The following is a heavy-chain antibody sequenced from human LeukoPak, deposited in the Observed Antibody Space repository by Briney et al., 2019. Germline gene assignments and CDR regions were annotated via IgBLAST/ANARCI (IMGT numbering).Heavy chain of an antibody. CDR3: ATGPGEMATIGDY. Sequence: ASVTVSFKASGYTFTIYYMHWVRQAPGQGLEWMGIINPSGGSTSYAQKFQGRVTMTRDTSTSTVYMELSSLRSEDTAVYYCATGPGEMATIGDYWGQGTLVTVSS. CDR2: INPSGGST. V-gene: IGHV1-46*01. D-gene: IGHD5-24*01. CDR1: GYTFTIYY. J-gene: IGHJ4*02.